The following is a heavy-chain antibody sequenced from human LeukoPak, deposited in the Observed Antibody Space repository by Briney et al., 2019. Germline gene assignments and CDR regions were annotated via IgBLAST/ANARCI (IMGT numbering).Heavy chain of an antibody. CDR1: GGSISSYY. V-gene: IGHV4-59*01. CDR2: IYYSGST. Sequence: PSETLSLTCTVSGGSISSYYWSWIRQPPGKGLEWIGYIYYSGSTNYNPSLKSRVTISVDTSKNQFSLKLSSVTAADTAVYYCAKSKAGLDAPYYMDVWGKGTTVTVSS. D-gene: IGHD3-9*01. J-gene: IGHJ6*03. CDR3: AKSKAGLDAPYYMDV.